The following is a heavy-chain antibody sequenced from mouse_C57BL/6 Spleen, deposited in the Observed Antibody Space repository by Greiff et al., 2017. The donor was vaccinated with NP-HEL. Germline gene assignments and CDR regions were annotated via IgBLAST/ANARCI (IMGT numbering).Heavy chain of an antibody. V-gene: IGHV3-6*01. CDR1: GYSITSGYY. CDR2: ISYDGSN. J-gene: IGHJ3*01. Sequence: DVKLQESGPGLVKPSQSLSLTCSVTGYSITSGYYWNWIRQFPGNKLEWMGYISYDGSNNYNPSLKNRISITRDTSKNQFFLKLNSVTTEDTATYYCAREGYDGSWFAYWGQGTLVTVSA. D-gene: IGHD1-2*01. CDR3: AREGYDGSWFAY.